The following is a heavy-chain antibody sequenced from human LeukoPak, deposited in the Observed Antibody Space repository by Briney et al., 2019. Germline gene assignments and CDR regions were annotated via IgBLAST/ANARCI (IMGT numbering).Heavy chain of an antibody. CDR1: GFTFSSYG. Sequence: PGGSLRLSCAASGFTFSSYGMHWVRQAPGKGLEWVTFIRHDGSDKYYADSVKGRFTISRDISKNTLYLEMTSLGTEDTAMYYCAKDPGSGVPDYFHYWGQGTLVTVSS. V-gene: IGHV3-30*02. CDR2: IRHDGSDK. CDR3: AKDPGSGVPDYFHY. J-gene: IGHJ4*02. D-gene: IGHD2-15*01.